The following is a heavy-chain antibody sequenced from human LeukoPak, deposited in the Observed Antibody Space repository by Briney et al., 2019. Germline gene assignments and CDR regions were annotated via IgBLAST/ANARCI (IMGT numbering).Heavy chain of an antibody. J-gene: IGHJ4*02. CDR3: ARDGFGYSRFDY. V-gene: IGHV3-21*01. D-gene: IGHD5-18*01. CDR1: GFTFSSYS. CDR2: ISSSSSYI. Sequence: GGSLRLSCAASGFTFSSYSMNWVRQAPGKGLEWVSSISSSSSYIYYADSVKGRFTISRDNAKNSLYLQMDSLRAEDTAVYYCARDGFGYSRFDYWGQGTLVTVSS.